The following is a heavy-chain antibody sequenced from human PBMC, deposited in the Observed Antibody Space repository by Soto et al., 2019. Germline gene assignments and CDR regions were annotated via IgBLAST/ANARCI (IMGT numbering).Heavy chain of an antibody. CDR2: ISSSSSTI. J-gene: IGHJ5*02. Sequence: EVQLVESGGGLVQPGGSLRLSCAASGFTSSSYSMNWVRQAPGKGLEWVSYISSSSSTIYYADSVKGRFTISRDNAKNSLYLQMNSLRAEDTAVYYCARGGVVPAAERSGWFDPWGQGTLVTVSS. D-gene: IGHD2-2*01. CDR1: GFTSSSYS. V-gene: IGHV3-48*01. CDR3: ARGGVVPAAERSGWFDP.